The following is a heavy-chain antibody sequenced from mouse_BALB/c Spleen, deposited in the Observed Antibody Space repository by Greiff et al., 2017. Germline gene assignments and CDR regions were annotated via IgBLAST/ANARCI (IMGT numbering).Heavy chain of an antibody. D-gene: IGHD1-1*01. Sequence: EVQGVESGGDLVKPGGSLKLSCAASGFTFSSYGMSWVRQTPDKRLEWVATISSGGSYTYYPDSVKGRFTISRDNAKNTLYLQMSSLKSEDTAMYYCARYYYGSSFYYYAMDYWGQGTSVTVSS. V-gene: IGHV5-6*01. CDR1: GFTFSSYG. J-gene: IGHJ4*01. CDR2: ISSGGSYT. CDR3: ARYYYGSSFYYYAMDY.